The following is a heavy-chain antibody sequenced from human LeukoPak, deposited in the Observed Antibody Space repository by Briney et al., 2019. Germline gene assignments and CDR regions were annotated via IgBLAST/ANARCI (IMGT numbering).Heavy chain of an antibody. CDR2: MNPNSGNT. J-gene: IGHJ5*02. V-gene: IGHV1-8*01. Sequence: ASVKVSCKASGYTFTRYDINWVRQATGQGLEWMGWMNPNSGNTGYAQKFQGRVTMTRNTSISTAYMELSSLRSEDTAVYYCARGRGVNYYDFWSGYEKWFDPWGQGTLVTVSS. CDR1: GYTFTRYD. D-gene: IGHD3-3*01. CDR3: ARGRGVNYYDFWSGYEKWFDP.